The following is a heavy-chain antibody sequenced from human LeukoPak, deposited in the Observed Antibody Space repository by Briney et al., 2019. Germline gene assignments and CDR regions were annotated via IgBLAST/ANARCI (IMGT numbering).Heavy chain of an antibody. CDR1: GYTFTSYD. D-gene: IGHD3-3*01. CDR3: ARVTFFPQYYDFWSGYYTHTGFDP. Sequence: ASVKVSCKASGYTFTSYDINWVRQATGQGLEWMGWMNPNSGNTGYAQKFQGRVTMTRNTSISTAYVELSSLRSEDTAVYYCARVTFFPQYYDFWSGYYTHTGFDPWGQGTLVTVSS. J-gene: IGHJ5*02. V-gene: IGHV1-8*01. CDR2: MNPNSGNT.